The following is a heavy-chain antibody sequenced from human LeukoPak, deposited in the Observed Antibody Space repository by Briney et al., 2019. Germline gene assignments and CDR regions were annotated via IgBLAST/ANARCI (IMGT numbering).Heavy chain of an antibody. J-gene: IGHJ4*02. D-gene: IGHD2-21*02. CDR3: TRGGPAYSGADCYDTDY. CDR1: GFNFEDYG. V-gene: IGHV3-20*04. Sequence: GGSLRLSCVVSGFNFEDYGMSWVRQGPGKGLEWVSSINWSAGRTGYADSVKGRFTISRDNAKNSLYPQMNSLRAEDTACYYCTRGGPAYSGADCYDTDYWGQGSLVTVSS. CDR2: INWSAGRT.